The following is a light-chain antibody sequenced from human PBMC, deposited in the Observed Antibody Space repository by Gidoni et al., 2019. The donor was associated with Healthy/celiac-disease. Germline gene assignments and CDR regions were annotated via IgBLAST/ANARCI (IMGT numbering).Light chain of an antibody. Sequence: DLQMTHYPSILSAYLGDRVTITCRASQSISSWLAWYQQNPGKAPKLLIYQASSLESVVPSRFSGSGSATEFTLTISSLQPDDFATYYCQQYNSYWTFGQGTKVEIK. V-gene: IGKV1-5*03. CDR1: QSISSW. CDR2: QAS. CDR3: QQYNSYWT. J-gene: IGKJ1*01.